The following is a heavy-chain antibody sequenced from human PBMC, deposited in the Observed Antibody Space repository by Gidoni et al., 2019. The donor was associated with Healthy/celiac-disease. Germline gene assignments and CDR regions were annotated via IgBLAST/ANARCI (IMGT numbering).Heavy chain of an antibody. CDR2: IVVGSGNT. D-gene: IGHD3-10*01. CDR3: AAEKLSLDYQSYYYYYGMDV. CDR1: GFTFTSHA. Sequence: QMQLVQSGPEVKKPGTSVKVSCKASGFTFTSHAVQWVRQARGQRLEWIGWIVVGSGNTNYAQKFQERVTITRDMSTSTAYMELSSLRSEDTAVYYCAAEKLSLDYQSYYYYYGMDVWGQGTTVTVSS. V-gene: IGHV1-58*01. J-gene: IGHJ6*02.